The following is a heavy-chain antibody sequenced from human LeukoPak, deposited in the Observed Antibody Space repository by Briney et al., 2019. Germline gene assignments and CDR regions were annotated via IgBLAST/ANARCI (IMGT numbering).Heavy chain of an antibody. Sequence: ASVTVSCKSSGYTFTSYVMHWVRQAPGQGLEGMGWINAGNGNTKYSQKFQDRVTITRDTSASTAYMELSSLRSEDTAVYYCAREGKWNDYYYYGIDVWGKGTTVTVSS. V-gene: IGHV1-3*01. D-gene: IGHD1-1*01. CDR1: GYTFTSYV. CDR2: INAGNGNT. CDR3: AREGKWNDYYYYGIDV. J-gene: IGHJ6*04.